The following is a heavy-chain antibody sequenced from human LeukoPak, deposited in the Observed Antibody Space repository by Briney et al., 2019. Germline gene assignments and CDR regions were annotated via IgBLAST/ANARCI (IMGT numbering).Heavy chain of an antibody. J-gene: IGHJ6*04. V-gene: IGHV3-9*01. Sequence: GGSLRLSCAASGFRFEDFAMFWVRQVSGKGLEWVSFISWSGAQLGYADFVEGRFTISRDNAKNSLYLQMNSLRAEDTAVYYCAELGITMIGGVWGKGTTVTISS. CDR1: GFRFEDFA. CDR2: ISWSGAQL. CDR3: AELGITMIGGV. D-gene: IGHD3-10*02.